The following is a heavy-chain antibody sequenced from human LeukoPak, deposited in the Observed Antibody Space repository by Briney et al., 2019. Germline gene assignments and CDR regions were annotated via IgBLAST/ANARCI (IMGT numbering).Heavy chain of an antibody. J-gene: IGHJ4*02. V-gene: IGHV4-59*01. CDR1: GGSISSYY. CDR2: IYYSGST. Sequence: SETLSLTCTVSGGSISSYYWSWIRQPPGKGLEWIGYIYYSGSTNYNPSLKRRVTISVDTSKNQFSLKLSSVTAADTAVYYCARVRQSLAAAGKVFDYWGQGTLVTVSS. D-gene: IGHD6-13*01. CDR3: ARVRQSLAAAGKVFDY.